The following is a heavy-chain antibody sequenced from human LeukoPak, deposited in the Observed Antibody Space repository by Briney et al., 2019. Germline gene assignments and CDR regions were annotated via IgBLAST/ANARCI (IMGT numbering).Heavy chain of an antibody. V-gene: IGHV4-59*01. CDR2: IYYSGST. Sequence: PETLSLTCTVSGGSISSYYWSWIRQPPRKGLEWIGYIYYSGSTNYNPSLKSRVTISVDTSKNQFSLKLSSVTAADTAVYYCARDRKGWFDPWGQGTLVTVSS. CDR3: ARDRKGWFDP. J-gene: IGHJ5*02. CDR1: GGSISSYY.